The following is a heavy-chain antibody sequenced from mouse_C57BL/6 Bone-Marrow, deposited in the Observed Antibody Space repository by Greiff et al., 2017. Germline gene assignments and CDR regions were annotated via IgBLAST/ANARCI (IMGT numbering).Heavy chain of an antibody. D-gene: IGHD3-2*02. J-gene: IGHJ4*01. CDR2: IDPENGDT. Sequence: EVMLVESGAELVRPGASVKLSCTASGFNIKDDYMHWVKQRPEQGLEWIGWIDPENGDTEYASKFQGKATITADTSSNTAYLQLSSLTSEDTAVYYCTTGSGYGYAMDYWGQGTSVTVSS. CDR3: TTGSGYGYAMDY. CDR1: GFNIKDDY. V-gene: IGHV14-4*01.